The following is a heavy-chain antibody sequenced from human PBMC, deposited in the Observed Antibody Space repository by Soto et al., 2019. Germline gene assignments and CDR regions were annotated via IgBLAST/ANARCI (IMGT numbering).Heavy chain of an antibody. CDR2: ITGSGGTI. D-gene: IGHD2-21*02. J-gene: IGHJ1*01. V-gene: IGHV3-23*01. Sequence: DVHLLGSGGGLVQPGGSLRLSCAASGFSFSRYAMIWVRQAPGKGQEWVSGITGSGGTIEYAASVKGRCTISRDNSKNTVDLQMNSLRAEGTAMYYCAKDVGAGDGLWLVADWGQGTLVTVS. CDR3: AKDVGAGDGLWLVAD. CDR1: GFSFSRYA.